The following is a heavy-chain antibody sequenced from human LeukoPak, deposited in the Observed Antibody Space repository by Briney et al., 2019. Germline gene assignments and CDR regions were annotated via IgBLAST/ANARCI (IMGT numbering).Heavy chain of an antibody. CDR2: ISSSGGSI. Sequence: PGGSLRLSCAASGFTFSSYDMSWVRQAPGKGLEWVSVISSSGGSIYYADSVKGRFTISRDNSKNTLHLQLNSLRAEDTAVYYCAKPYYSGSGSYDYWGQGTLATVSS. CDR1: GFTFSSYD. V-gene: IGHV3-23*01. D-gene: IGHD3-10*01. J-gene: IGHJ4*02. CDR3: AKPYYSGSGSYDY.